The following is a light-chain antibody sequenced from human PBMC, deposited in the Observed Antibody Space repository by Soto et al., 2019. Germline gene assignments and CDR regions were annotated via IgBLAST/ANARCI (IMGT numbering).Light chain of an antibody. V-gene: IGKV3-15*01. J-gene: IGKJ4*01. CDR2: GAS. CDR3: QQYHKWPIT. Sequence: DIVMTQSPATLSVAPGERVTFSCRASQGVSRKLAWYQHKPGQAPRLLISGASTGATGIPARFSGSWSGTEFTLTISSLQSEDCAIYYCQQYHKWPITFGGGTKVEIK. CDR1: QGVSRK.